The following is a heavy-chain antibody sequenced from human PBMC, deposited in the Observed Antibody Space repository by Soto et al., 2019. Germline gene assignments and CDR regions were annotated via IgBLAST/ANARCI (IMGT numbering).Heavy chain of an antibody. CDR2: INPSDGHT. D-gene: IGHD6-19*01. Sequence: ASVKVSCKASGYTFTTYFLHWVRQAPGQGLEWMGRINPSDGHTTYTQQLQGRVTMTTDTSTSTASMELRSLRSDDAAVYFCARDWGQQWLAYGLDVWGQGTTVTVSS. V-gene: IGHV1-46*01. CDR3: ARDWGQQWLAYGLDV. CDR1: GYTFTTYF. J-gene: IGHJ6*02.